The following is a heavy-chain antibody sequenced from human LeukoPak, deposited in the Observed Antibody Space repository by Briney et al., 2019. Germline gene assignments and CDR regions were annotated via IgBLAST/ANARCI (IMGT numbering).Heavy chain of an antibody. CDR2: LSGSSRGT. CDR1: GFTFSNYP. D-gene: IGHD6-19*01. J-gene: IGHJ4*02. V-gene: IGHV3-23*01. Sequence: GGSLRLSCAASGFTFSNYPMTWVRQAPGKGLEWVSSLSGSSRGTYYADSVKGRFTVSRDNSKNTLYLQMNSLTAEDTALYYCAKDAGTGWYSDLDYWGQGTLVAVSS. CDR3: AKDAGTGWYSDLDY.